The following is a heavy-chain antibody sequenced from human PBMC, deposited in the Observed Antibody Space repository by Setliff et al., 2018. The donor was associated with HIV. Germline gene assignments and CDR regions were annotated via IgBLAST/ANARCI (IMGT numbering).Heavy chain of an antibody. CDR2: INYSGST. D-gene: IGHD3-3*01. CDR1: GGSISTYY. CDR3: ARDRGSYNFWSGLARGDNWFDP. J-gene: IGHJ5*02. V-gene: IGHV4-59*01. Sequence: KTSETLSLTCSVSGGSISTYYWSWIRQPPGKRLEWIGYINYSGSTNYNPSLKSRVTMSVDTSKNQFSLNLTSVTAADTAVYYCARDRGSYNFWSGLARGDNWFDPWGQGTLVTVSS.